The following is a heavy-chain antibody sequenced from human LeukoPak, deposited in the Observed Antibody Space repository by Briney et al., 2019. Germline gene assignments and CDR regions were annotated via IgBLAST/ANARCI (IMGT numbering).Heavy chain of an antibody. D-gene: IGHD5-24*01. CDR3: ARGRNGFFDY. J-gene: IGHJ4*01. Sequence: GGSLRLSCAASGFTFSNYAMSWVRQAPGKGLVWLSQINSDGGRTRYADSVKGRLTISRDNAKNTVYLQMNSLRAEDTAMYYCARGRNGFFDYWGHGTLVTVSS. CDR2: INSDGGRT. CDR1: GFTFSNYA. V-gene: IGHV3-74*01.